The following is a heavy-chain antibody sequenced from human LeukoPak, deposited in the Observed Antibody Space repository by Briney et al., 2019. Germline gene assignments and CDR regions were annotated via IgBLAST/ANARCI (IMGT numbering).Heavy chain of an antibody. V-gene: IGHV3-21*01. CDR1: GFLFSNYG. CDR2: IGTSSTNYI. D-gene: IGHD5-12*01. Sequence: GGSLRLSCAASGFLFSNYGMNWVRQAPGKGLEWVSSIGTSSTNYIYYGDSMKGRFTISRDNVKNSLYLQMNSLRAEDTAVYYCARDRLYGGYADMDYWGQGTLVTVPS. CDR3: ARDRLYGGYADMDY. J-gene: IGHJ4*02.